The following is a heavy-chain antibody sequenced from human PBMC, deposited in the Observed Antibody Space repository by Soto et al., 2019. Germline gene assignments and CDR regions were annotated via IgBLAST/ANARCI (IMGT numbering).Heavy chain of an antibody. CDR1: GFTFSSYG. D-gene: IGHD6-13*01. Sequence: QVQLVESGGGVVQPGRSLRLSCAASGFTFSSYGMHWVRQAPGKGLEWVAVIWYDGSNKYYADSVKGRFTISRDNSKNTLYLQMNSLRAEDTAGYYCARDRKQQLIHYYYGMDVWGQGTTVTVSS. J-gene: IGHJ6*02. CDR2: IWYDGSNK. CDR3: ARDRKQQLIHYYYGMDV. V-gene: IGHV3-33*01.